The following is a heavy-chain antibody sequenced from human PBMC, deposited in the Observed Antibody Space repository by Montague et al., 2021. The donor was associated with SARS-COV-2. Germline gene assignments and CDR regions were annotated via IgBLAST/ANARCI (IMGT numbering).Heavy chain of an antibody. Sequence: SLRLSCAASGFTFSSFWMHWVRQAPGKGLVWVSRINSDGSSTNYADSVKGRFTISRDNSKNTLYLQMNSLRAEDTAVYYCASLTVGVVGGAFDVWGHGTVVTVSS. V-gene: IGHV3-74*01. CDR1: GFTFSSFW. CDR2: INSDGSST. D-gene: IGHD2-2*01. CDR3: ASLTVGVVGGAFDV. J-gene: IGHJ3*01.